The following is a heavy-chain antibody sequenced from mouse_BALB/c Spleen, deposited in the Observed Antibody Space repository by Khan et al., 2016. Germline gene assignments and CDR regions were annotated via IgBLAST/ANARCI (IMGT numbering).Heavy chain of an antibody. V-gene: IGHV3-1*02. CDR3: TRGDYYGSGY. CDR1: GYSITSGYS. Sequence: EVQLQESGPDLVKPSQSLSLTCTVTGYSITSGYSWHWIRQFPGNKLEWMAYIHYSGSASNNPSLKSRISITRDTSKNQFFLQLISVTTEDTATYYCTRGDYYGSGYWGQGTTLTVSS. J-gene: IGHJ2*01. CDR2: IHYSGSA. D-gene: IGHD1-1*01.